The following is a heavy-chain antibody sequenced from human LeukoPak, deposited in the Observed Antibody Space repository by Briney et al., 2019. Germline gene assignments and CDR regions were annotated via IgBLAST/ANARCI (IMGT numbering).Heavy chain of an antibody. CDR3: AKVASGSSYGALDY. J-gene: IGHJ4*02. Sequence: SGTLSLTCAVSGGSISSSNWWSWVRQPPGKGLEWIGEIYHSGSTNYYPSLKSRVTILLDKSKNQFSLKLSSVTAADTAVYYCAKVASGSSYGALDYWGQGTLVTVSS. CDR1: GGSISSSNW. CDR2: IYHSGST. V-gene: IGHV4-4*02. D-gene: IGHD1-26*01.